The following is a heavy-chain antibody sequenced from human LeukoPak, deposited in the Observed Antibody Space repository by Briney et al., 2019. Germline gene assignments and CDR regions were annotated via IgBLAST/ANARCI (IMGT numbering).Heavy chain of an antibody. V-gene: IGHV4-59*01. CDR2: IYYSGST. Sequence: SETLSLTCTVSGGSISSYYWSWIRQPPGKGLEWIGYIYYSGSTNYNPSLKSRVTISVDTSKNQFSLKLSSVTAADTAVYYCARESLYSSGWHLDNAFDIWGQGTMVTVSS. CDR1: GGSISSYY. D-gene: IGHD6-19*01. J-gene: IGHJ3*02. CDR3: ARESLYSSGWHLDNAFDI.